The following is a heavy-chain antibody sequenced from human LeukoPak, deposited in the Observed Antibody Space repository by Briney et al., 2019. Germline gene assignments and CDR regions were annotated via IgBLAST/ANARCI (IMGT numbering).Heavy chain of an antibody. CDR3: ARTYGSGSYYNPFDY. D-gene: IGHD3-10*01. CDR1: GYTFTIYA. J-gene: IGHJ4*02. CDR2: IHTGNGDT. V-gene: IGHV1-3*04. Sequence: GASVKVSCKASGYTFTIYAMHWVRQAPGQRLEWMGWIHTGNGDTVYSQKFQGRVTITRDTSASTAYMELSSLRSEDTAVYYCARTYGSGSYYNPFDYWGQGTLVTVSS.